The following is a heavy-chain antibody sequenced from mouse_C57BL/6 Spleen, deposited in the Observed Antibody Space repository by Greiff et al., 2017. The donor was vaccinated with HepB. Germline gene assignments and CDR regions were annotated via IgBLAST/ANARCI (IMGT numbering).Heavy chain of an antibody. J-gene: IGHJ2*01. CDR1: GFSFNTYA. CDR2: IRSKSNNYAT. V-gene: IGHV10-1*01. D-gene: IGHD1-3*01. CDR3: VRGVYEDYFDY. Sequence: EVMLVESGGGLVQPKGSLKLSCAASGFSFNTYAMNWVRQAPGKGLEWVARIRSKSNNYATYYADSVKDRFTISRDDSESMLYLQMNNLKTEDTAMYYCVRGVYEDYFDYWGQGTTLTVSS.